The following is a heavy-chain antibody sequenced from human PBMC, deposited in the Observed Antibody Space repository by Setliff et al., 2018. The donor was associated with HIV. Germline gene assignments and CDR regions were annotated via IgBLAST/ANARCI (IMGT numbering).Heavy chain of an antibody. D-gene: IGHD5-18*01. Sequence: SETLSLTCSVSGGSMSGYYWSWIRQPPGRGLEWIGYVSYSGDINYNPSLKSRVTISIDTSKNQFSLRVNSVTAADTALYSCARHGGGYSYGSFDFWSQGTLVTVPQ. CDR2: VSYSGDI. V-gene: IGHV4-59*08. J-gene: IGHJ4*02. CDR1: GGSMSGYY. CDR3: ARHGGGYSYGSFDF.